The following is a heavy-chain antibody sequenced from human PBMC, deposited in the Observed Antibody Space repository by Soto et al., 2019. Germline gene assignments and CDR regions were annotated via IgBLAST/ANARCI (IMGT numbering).Heavy chain of an antibody. CDR2: IYYSGST. J-gene: IGHJ5*02. V-gene: IGHV4-31*01. D-gene: IGHD3-10*01. Sequence: PSETLSLTCTVSGGSISSGGYYWSWIRQHPGKGLEWIGYIYYSGSTYYNSFLKSLVTIAVDTSKNQFSLKRSSVTAADTAVYYCADAWVITMVRGVINWFDPWGQGTLVTVSS. CDR1: GGSISSGGYY. CDR3: ADAWVITMVRGVINWFDP.